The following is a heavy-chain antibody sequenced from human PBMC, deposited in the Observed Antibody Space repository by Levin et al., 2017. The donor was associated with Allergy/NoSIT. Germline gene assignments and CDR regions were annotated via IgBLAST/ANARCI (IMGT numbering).Heavy chain of an antibody. CDR3: AKMNWGTGPFEY. Sequence: GGSLRLSCAASGFTVSGYWMSWLRQAPGKGLEWVANIKQDGTEKNYVDSVKGRFTISRDKAKNSLYLQMNSLRAEDTAVYYCAKMNWGTGPFEYWGQGTLVTVSS. J-gene: IGHJ4*02. V-gene: IGHV3-7*02. D-gene: IGHD7-27*01. CDR2: IKQDGTEK. CDR1: GFTVSGYW.